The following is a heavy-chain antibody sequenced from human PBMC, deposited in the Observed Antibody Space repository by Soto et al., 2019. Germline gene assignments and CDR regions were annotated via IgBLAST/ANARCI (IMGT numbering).Heavy chain of an antibody. CDR2: IIPLFGTA. Sequence: QVQLVQSGAEVKKPGSSVKVSCKASGGTFSSYAISWVRQAPGQGLEWMGGIIPLFGTANYAQKFQGRVTVTADESTSKAHMELSSLRYKDTAVYYCAKKPENYYYGMDVWGQGTTVTVSS. CDR1: GGTFSSYA. CDR3: AKKPENYYYGMDV. V-gene: IGHV1-69*12. J-gene: IGHJ6*02.